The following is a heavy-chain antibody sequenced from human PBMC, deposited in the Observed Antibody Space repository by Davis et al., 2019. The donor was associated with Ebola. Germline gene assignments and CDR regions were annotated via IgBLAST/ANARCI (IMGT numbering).Heavy chain of an antibody. J-gene: IGHJ4*02. V-gene: IGHV3-11*06. Sequence: GESLKISCAASGFTFSDYYMSWIRQAPGKGLEWVSYISSSSSYTNYADSVKGRFTISRDNSKNTLYLQMNSLRAEDTAVYYCARSKQLVILRLDYWGQGTLVTVSS. CDR1: GFTFSDYY. CDR2: ISSSSSYT. D-gene: IGHD6-6*01. CDR3: ARSKQLVILRLDY.